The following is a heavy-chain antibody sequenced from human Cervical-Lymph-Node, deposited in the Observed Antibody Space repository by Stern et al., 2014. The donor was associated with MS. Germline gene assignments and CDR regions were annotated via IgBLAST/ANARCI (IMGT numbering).Heavy chain of an antibody. CDR2: IGTAGDT. CDR1: GFTFSGYD. Sequence: VQLVESGGGLVQPGGSLRLSCAASGFTFSGYDMHWVRQATGKGLEWVSAIGTAGDTYYPGSVKGRFTVSRQNAKNSLYLQMNSLRAGDTAVYYCARVRTGMDVWGQGTTVTVSS. V-gene: IGHV3-13*01. CDR3: ARVRTGMDV. J-gene: IGHJ6*02.